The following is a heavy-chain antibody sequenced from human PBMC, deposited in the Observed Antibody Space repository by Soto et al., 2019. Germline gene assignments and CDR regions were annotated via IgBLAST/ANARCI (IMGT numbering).Heavy chain of an antibody. J-gene: IGHJ4*02. CDR1: GFTFSSYA. Sequence: GGSLRLSCAASGFTFSSYAMHWVRQAPGKGLEWVAVISYDGSNKYYADSVKGRFTISRDNSKNTLYLQMNSLRAEDTAVYYCARDLFHRLPATPLDWGQGTLVTVSS. V-gene: IGHV3-30-3*01. CDR3: ARDLFHRLPATPLD. CDR2: ISYDGSNK. D-gene: IGHD1-26*01.